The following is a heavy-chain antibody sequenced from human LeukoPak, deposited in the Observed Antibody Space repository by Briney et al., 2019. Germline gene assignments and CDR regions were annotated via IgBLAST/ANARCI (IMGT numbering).Heavy chain of an antibody. V-gene: IGHV4-59*11. D-gene: IGHD3-3*01. Sequence: SETLSLTCTVSGGSISSHYWNWIRQPPGKGLEWIGYIYYSGTTNYNPSLKSRVTISVDTSKNQFSLRLSSVSAADTAVYYCARDPGGHDFWSGAWFDPWGQGTLVTASS. J-gene: IGHJ5*02. CDR1: GGSISSHY. CDR3: ARDPGGHDFWSGAWFDP. CDR2: IYYSGTT.